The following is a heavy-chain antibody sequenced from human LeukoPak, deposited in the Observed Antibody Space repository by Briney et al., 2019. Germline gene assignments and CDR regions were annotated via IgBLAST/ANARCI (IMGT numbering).Heavy chain of an antibody. J-gene: IGHJ4*02. Sequence: ASVKVSCKASGYTFTSYDFNWVRQATGQRPAWMGWMSPNSGDTGYAQKFQDRVTMTRNTSISTAYMELSSLRSDDTAVYYCARGPPNWGYDYWGPGTLVTVSS. CDR1: GYTFTSYD. D-gene: IGHD7-27*01. CDR2: MSPNSGDT. V-gene: IGHV1-8*01. CDR3: ARGPPNWGYDY.